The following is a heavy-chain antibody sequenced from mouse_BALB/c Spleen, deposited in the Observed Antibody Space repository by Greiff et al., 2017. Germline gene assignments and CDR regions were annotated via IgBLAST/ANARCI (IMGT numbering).Heavy chain of an antibody. V-gene: IGHV14-3*02. Sequence: VQLQQSGAELVKPGASVKLSCTASGFNIKDTYMHWVKQRPEQGLEWIGRIDPANGNTKYDPKFQGKATITADTSSNTAYLQLSSLTSEDTAVYYCASSYGSSWYFDVWGAGTTVTVSS. J-gene: IGHJ1*01. CDR1: GFNIKDTY. CDR3: ASSYGSSWYFDV. D-gene: IGHD1-1*01. CDR2: IDPANGNT.